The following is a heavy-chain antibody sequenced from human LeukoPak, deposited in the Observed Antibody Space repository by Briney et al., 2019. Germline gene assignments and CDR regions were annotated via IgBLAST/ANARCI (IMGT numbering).Heavy chain of an antibody. V-gene: IGHV3-7*03. CDR3: TTNRMA. Sequence: GGSLRLSCAASGFSFTTYWMSWVRQAPGKGLGWVANIKQDGTEKYYVDSVKGRFTISRDNAKNSLYLQMNSLKTEDTAVYYCTTNRMAWGQGTLVTVSS. J-gene: IGHJ5*02. D-gene: IGHD1-14*01. CDR1: GFSFTTYW. CDR2: IKQDGTEK.